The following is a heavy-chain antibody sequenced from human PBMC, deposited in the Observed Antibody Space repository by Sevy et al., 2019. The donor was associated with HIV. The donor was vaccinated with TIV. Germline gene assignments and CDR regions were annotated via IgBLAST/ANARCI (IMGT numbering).Heavy chain of an antibody. CDR3: AKGDSTFYGLDV. CDR1: GFTFSSYW. CDR2: IKQDGSEK. J-gene: IGHJ6*02. V-gene: IGHV3-7*03. D-gene: IGHD6-13*01. Sequence: GGSLRLSCAASGFTFSSYWMSWVHQAPGKGLEWVANIKQDGSEKYYVDSVKGRFTISRDKSKNTLFLQMNSLRAEDTAVYYCAKGDSTFYGLDVWGQGTTVTVSS.